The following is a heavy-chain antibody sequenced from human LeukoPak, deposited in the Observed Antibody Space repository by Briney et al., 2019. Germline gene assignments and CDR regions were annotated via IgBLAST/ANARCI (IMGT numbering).Heavy chain of an antibody. D-gene: IGHD3-10*01. CDR2: IYYSGST. CDR3: ARDLSLRDYYGSGSYYTD. V-gene: IGHV4-39*07. J-gene: IGHJ4*02. Sequence: SETLSLTCTDSGGSISSSSYYWGWIRQPPGKGLEWIGSIYYSGSTYYNPSLKSRVTISVDTSKNQFSLKLSSVTAADVAVYYCARDLSLRDYYGSGSYYTDWGQGTLVTVSS. CDR1: GGSISSSSYY.